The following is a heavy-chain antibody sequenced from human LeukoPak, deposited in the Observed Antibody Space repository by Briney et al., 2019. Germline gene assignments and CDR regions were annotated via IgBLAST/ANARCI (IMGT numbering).Heavy chain of an antibody. D-gene: IGHD3-22*01. CDR2: IYYSGST. J-gene: IGHJ5*02. CDR3: ARRDGYYYGNWFDP. Sequence: SETLSLTCTVSGGSISSYYWSWIRQPPGKGLEWIGYIYYSGSTNYNPSLKSRVTISVDTSKNQFSLKLSSVTAADTAVYYCARRDGYYYGNWFDPWGQGTLVTVSS. V-gene: IGHV4-59*01. CDR1: GGSISSYY.